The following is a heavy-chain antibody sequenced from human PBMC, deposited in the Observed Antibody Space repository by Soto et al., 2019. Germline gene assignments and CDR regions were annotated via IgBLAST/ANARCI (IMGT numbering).Heavy chain of an antibody. V-gene: IGHV4-30-2*01. J-gene: IGHJ4*02. CDR1: GGSIDSGAFS. D-gene: IGHD6-19*01. Sequence: LSLTCAVSGGSIDSGAFSLSWIRQPPGKGLEWIGYVTHSGTAYSIPSLNGRLTLSVDSSQTQFSLKLTSVTAADSAFYYCARIHWAQSSLDYWGRGILVTVSS. CDR3: ARIHWAQSSLDY. CDR2: VTHSGTA.